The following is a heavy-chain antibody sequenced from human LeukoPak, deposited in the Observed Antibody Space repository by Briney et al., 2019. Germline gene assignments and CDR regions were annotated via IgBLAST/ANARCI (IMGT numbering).Heavy chain of an antibody. D-gene: IGHD1-26*01. CDR1: GFTFSNNW. CDR2: IKGDGSST. Sequence: GGSLRLSCAASGFTFSNNWMHWVRQAPGKGLVWVSRIKGDGSSTGYADSVKGRFTISRDNAKNTLLLHMNSLRAEDTAVYYCVRDGVGAPPFDYWGQGVLVTVSS. V-gene: IGHV3-74*01. J-gene: IGHJ4*02. CDR3: VRDGVGAPPFDY.